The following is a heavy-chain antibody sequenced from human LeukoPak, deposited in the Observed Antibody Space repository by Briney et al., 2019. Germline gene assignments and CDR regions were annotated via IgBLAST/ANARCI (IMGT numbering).Heavy chain of an antibody. CDR2: ISTNGGST. J-gene: IGHJ4*02. CDR3: SVMHRYYDGSGYWVQ. V-gene: IGHV3-23*01. CDR1: GFTFSSYA. Sequence: GGSLRLSCDASGFTFSSYAMSWVRQAPGEGLEWVSGISTNGGSTSYADSRKGRLTISGDNPRKMMYMEMNSLRAEDTAVYYCSVMHRYYDGSGYWVQWGQGTLVTVSS. D-gene: IGHD3-22*01.